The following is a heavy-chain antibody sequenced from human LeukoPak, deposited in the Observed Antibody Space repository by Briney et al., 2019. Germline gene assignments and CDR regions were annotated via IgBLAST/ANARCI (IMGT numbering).Heavy chain of an antibody. Sequence: SVKVSCKASGGTFSNYAINWVRQAPGQGLEWMGGIIPIFGTANYTQKFQGRVTITADESTSTAYMELSSLRSEDTAVYYCARDMSGYSYGNWFDPWGQGTLVTVSS. CDR3: ARDMSGYSYGNWFDP. CDR1: GGTFSNYA. D-gene: IGHD5-18*01. V-gene: IGHV1-69*13. CDR2: IIPIFGTA. J-gene: IGHJ5*02.